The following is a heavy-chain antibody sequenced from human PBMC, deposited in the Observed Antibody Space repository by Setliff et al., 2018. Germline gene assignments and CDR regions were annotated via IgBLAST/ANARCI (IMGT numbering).Heavy chain of an antibody. D-gene: IGHD3-22*01. CDR2: INPGGGST. Sequence: GASVKVSCKASGYTFTNHYMHWVRQAPGQGLEWMGMINPGGGSTTYAQKFQGRVTMTRDTSTSTVYMELSSLRTEDTAVYYCARGYYDSYARYYVVSDYWGQGTPVTVSS. V-gene: IGHV1-46*01. CDR3: ARGYYDSYARYYVVSDY. J-gene: IGHJ4*02. CDR1: GYTFTNHY.